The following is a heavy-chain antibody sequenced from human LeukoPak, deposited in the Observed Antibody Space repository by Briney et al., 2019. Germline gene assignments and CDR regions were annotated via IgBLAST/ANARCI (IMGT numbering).Heavy chain of an antibody. CDR3: AKQSYARSLGE. J-gene: IGHJ4*02. V-gene: IGHV3-23*01. CDR1: GFPFSDFS. D-gene: IGHD2-8*01. Sequence: GGSLRLSCATSGFPFSDFSMSWVRQAPGKGLEWISTTNSGGTSTYYAGSVKGRFTISRDNSKNTLYLQMSSLRVEDTAVYYCAKQSYARSLGEGGPGTLVSVSS. CDR2: TNSGGTST.